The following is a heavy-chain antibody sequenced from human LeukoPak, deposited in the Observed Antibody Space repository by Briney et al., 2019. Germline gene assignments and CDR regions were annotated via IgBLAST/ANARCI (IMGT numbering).Heavy chain of an antibody. CDR1: GYRFTSYW. D-gene: IGHD3-10*01. CDR2: IYPGDSDT. CDR3: ARLITLGSGVGDWFDP. Sequence: PGESLKISCTGSGYRFTSYWIGWVRQMPGKGLEWMGIIYPGDSDTRYSPSFQGQVTISADKSISTAYLQWSSLKASDTAMYYCARLITLGSGVGDWFDPWGQGTLVTVSS. J-gene: IGHJ5*02. V-gene: IGHV5-51*01.